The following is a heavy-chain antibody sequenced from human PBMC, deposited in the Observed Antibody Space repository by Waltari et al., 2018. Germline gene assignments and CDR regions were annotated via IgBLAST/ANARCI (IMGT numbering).Heavy chain of an antibody. J-gene: IGHJ5*02. CDR2: INTDGSDT. D-gene: IGHD4-4*01. CDR1: GLPFSSHW. Sequence: EVQLVESGGGLFQPGGSWRLSCPASGLPFSSHWMHWVRQAPGKGLVWVSRINTDGSDTAYADSVRGRFTISRDNAKNTLFLQMNSLRVEDTAVYYCARAYSGKKNPKESWGQGTLVTVSS. V-gene: IGHV3-74*03. CDR3: ARAYSGKKNPKES.